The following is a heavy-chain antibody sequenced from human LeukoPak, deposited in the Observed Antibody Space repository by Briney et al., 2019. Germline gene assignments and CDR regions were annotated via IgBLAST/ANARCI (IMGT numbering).Heavy chain of an antibody. CDR1: GGPISSYY. CDR3: ARVSEGGYYYFDY. V-gene: IGHV4-4*07. Sequence: SETLSLTCTVSGGPISSYYWSWIRQPAGMPLEGIGRIYGSGGTNYNPSLKSRVTISVDTSKNQFSLKLSSVTAADTAVYFCARVSEGGYYYFDYWGQGTLVTVSS. J-gene: IGHJ4*02. CDR2: IYGSGGT. D-gene: IGHD3-22*01.